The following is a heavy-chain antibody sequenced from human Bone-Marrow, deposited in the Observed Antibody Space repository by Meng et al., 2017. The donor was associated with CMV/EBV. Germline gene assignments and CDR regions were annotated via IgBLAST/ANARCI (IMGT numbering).Heavy chain of an antibody. CDR2: MNPNSGNT. CDR3: ARVHATTWWFGNHDAFDI. V-gene: IGHV1-8*02. D-gene: IGHD3-10*01. Sequence: ASVKVSCKASGYSFSSYGISWVRQATGQGLEWMGWMNPNSGNTGYAQKFQGRVTMTRNTSISTAYMELSSLRSEDTAVYYCARVHATTWWFGNHDAFDIWGQGTMVTVSS. J-gene: IGHJ3*02. CDR1: GYSFSSYG.